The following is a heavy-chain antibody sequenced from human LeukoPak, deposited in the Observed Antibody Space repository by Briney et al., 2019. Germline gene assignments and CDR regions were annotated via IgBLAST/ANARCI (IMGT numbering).Heavy chain of an antibody. CDR2: ISMSTSYI. J-gene: IGHJ6*02. D-gene: IGHD2-2*01. CDR3: ARGVVIVPAAHTDYYHYGMDV. CDR1: GFNFRSYS. V-gene: IGHV3-21*04. Sequence: PGGSLRLSCAASGFNFRSYSMNWVRQTPGKGLEWVPSISMSTSYIYYADSVKGRFIISRDNAQNSLYLQMNSLRAEDTAIYYCARGVVIVPAAHTDYYHYGMDVWGQGTTVTVSS.